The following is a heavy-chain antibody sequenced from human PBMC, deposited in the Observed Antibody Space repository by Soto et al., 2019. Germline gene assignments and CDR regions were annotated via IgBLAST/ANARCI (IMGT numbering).Heavy chain of an antibody. CDR3: ARPANTVADHFDL. J-gene: IGHJ4*02. Sequence: PGEPLKIYCKVSGYTFTIYWIGWVRQMPGKGLEWKGIIYPSDSDTRYSPSFQGQVTISTDQSINTAYLQWDSLKASVTAIYYCARPANTVADHFDLWGQGAPVTVSS. CDR1: GYTFTIYW. CDR2: IYPSDSDT. V-gene: IGHV5-51*01. D-gene: IGHD4-17*01.